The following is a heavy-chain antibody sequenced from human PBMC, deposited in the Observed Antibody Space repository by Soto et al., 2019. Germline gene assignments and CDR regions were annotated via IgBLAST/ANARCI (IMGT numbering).Heavy chain of an antibody. Sequence: ESLKISCKGSGYNFAGYWIAWVRQMPGKGLELMGIIYPSDSDTRYRPSFQGQVTISADKSISSAYLQWSSLRASDTAMYYCARGGVSTRNFDYRGQGNPVTVYS. D-gene: IGHD1-1*01. J-gene: IGHJ4*02. V-gene: IGHV5-51*01. CDR1: GYNFAGYW. CDR2: IYPSDSDT. CDR3: ARGGVSTRNFDY.